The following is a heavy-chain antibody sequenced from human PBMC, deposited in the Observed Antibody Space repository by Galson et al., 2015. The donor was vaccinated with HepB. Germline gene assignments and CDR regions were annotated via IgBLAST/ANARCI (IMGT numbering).Heavy chain of an antibody. J-gene: IGHJ5*02. CDR3: ARDRKQGYSGYDMLGWFDP. CDR1: GFTFSSYS. CDR2: ISSSSSYI. D-gene: IGHD5-12*01. V-gene: IGHV3-21*01. Sequence: SLRLSCAASGFTFSSYSMNWVRQAPGKGLEWVSSISSSSSYIYYADSVKGRFTISRDNAKNSLYLQMNSLRAEDTAVYYCARDRKQGYSGYDMLGWFDPWGQGTLVTVSS.